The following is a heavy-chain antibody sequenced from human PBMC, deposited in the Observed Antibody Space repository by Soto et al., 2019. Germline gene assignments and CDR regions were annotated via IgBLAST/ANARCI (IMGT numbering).Heavy chain of an antibody. J-gene: IGHJ4*02. V-gene: IGHV4-31*03. CDR2: IYYSGNI. Sequence: SETLSLTCTVSGGSISSGGYFWSWVRQPPGKGLEWIGYIYYSGNIYYNPSLRSRVTISVDTSKNQFSLKMSSVTAADTAVYSCARGWVQSLYFDSRGQGTPVTVSS. CDR3: ARGWVQSLYFDS. D-gene: IGHD1-1*01. CDR1: GGSISSGGYF.